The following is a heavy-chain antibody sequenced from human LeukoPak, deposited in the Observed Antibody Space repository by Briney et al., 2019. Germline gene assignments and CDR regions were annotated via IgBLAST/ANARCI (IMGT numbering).Heavy chain of an antibody. CDR3: ARGLPMASLFFDS. D-gene: IGHD3-10*01. Sequence: SETLSLTCTVSGGSISSNYWSWMRQPPGKGLEWIGYLYSSGSSNYNPSFKSRVTISLDTSKNEFSLKLTSVTAADTAVYFCARGLPMASLFFDSWGQGILVIVSS. V-gene: IGHV4-59*01. J-gene: IGHJ4*02. CDR2: LYSSGSS. CDR1: GGSISSNY.